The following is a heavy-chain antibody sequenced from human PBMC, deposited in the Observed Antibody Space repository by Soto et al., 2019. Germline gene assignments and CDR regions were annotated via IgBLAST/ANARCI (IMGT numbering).Heavy chain of an antibody. D-gene: IGHD3-22*01. CDR3: ASWYYDSSGLEEYFQH. V-gene: IGHV1-3*01. CDR1: GYTFTSYA. CDR2: INAGNGNT. Sequence: ASVKVSCKASGYTFTSYAMHWVRQAPGQRLEWMGWINAGNGNTKYSQKLQGRVTMTTDTSTSTAYMELRSLRSDDTAVYYCASWYYDSSGLEEYFQHWGQGTLVTVSS. J-gene: IGHJ1*01.